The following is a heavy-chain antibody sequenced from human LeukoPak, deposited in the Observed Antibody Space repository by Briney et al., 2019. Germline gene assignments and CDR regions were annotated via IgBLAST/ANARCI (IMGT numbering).Heavy chain of an antibody. D-gene: IGHD1-26*01. CDR1: GFTFSDYY. CDR2: ISSSGSTI. Sequence: GGSLRLSCAASGFTFSDYYMSWIRQAPGKGLEWVSYISSSGSTIYYADSVKGRFSISRDTSKNTVYLQMNSLRVEDTAVYYCARELREHGAFDIWGQGTMVTVSS. J-gene: IGHJ3*02. V-gene: IGHV3-11*01. CDR3: ARELREHGAFDI.